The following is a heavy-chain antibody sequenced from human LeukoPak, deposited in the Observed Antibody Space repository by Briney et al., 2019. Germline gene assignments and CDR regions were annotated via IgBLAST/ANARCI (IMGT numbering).Heavy chain of an antibody. Sequence: PGGSLRLSCAASGFTFSSSWMTWVRQAPGKGLEWVSSISSRSTYIYHADSVKGRFTISRDNAKNSLFLQMNSLRAEDTAVYFCAKSTRAVMAMMDVWGKGTTVTVSS. CDR3: AKSTRAVMAMMDV. CDR1: GFTFSSSW. CDR2: ISSRSTYI. V-gene: IGHV3-21*01. D-gene: IGHD3-16*01. J-gene: IGHJ6*04.